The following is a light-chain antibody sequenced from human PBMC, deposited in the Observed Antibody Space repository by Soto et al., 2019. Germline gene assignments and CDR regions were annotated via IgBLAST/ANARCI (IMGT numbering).Light chain of an antibody. CDR1: KNINSN. V-gene: IGKV3D-15*01. Sequence: EILMTQSPLTLSVSPGEGATLYCRASKNINSNLAWYQQRPGQAPRVLIYGASSRASGIPDRFSGSGSGTDFTPTINRLEPDDFAVYYCQQYKDWPPLTFGGGTRVESK. CDR3: QQYKDWPPLT. CDR2: GAS. J-gene: IGKJ4*01.